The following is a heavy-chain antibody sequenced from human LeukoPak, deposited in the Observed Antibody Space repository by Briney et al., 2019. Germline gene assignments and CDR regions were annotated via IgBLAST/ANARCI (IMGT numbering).Heavy chain of an antibody. CDR3: ARHPSTGATGAFDI. Sequence: SETLSLTCTVSGGSISGYYWSYVRQPPGKGLEWIGFISGSGSTNYNPSLKSRVTISIDTSKNQFSLKLTSVTAADTAVYYRARHPSTGATGAFDIWGQGTMVTVSS. CDR1: GGSISGYY. D-gene: IGHD1-1*01. V-gene: IGHV4-59*01. CDR2: ISGSGST. J-gene: IGHJ3*02.